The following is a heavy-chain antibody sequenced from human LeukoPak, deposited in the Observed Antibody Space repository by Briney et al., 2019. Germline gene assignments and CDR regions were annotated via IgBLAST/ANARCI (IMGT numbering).Heavy chain of an antibody. V-gene: IGHV1-2*02. CDR1: GYTFTGYY. J-gene: IGHJ4*02. D-gene: IGHD6-13*01. Sequence: GASVKVSCKASGYTFTGYYMHWVRQAPGQGLEWMGWINPNSGGTNYAQKFQGRVTMTRDTSISTAYMELSRLRSDDTAVYYCARGRIRQQLVLGVYWGKGTLVTVSS. CDR2: INPNSGGT. CDR3: ARGRIRQQLVLGVY.